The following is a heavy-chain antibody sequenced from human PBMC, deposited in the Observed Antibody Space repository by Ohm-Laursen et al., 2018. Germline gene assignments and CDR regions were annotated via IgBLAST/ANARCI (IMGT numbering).Heavy chain of an antibody. CDR2: LSGSGGST. J-gene: IGHJ2*01. D-gene: IGHD2-2*02. CDR3: ARGGYCSSTSCYSFDL. CDR1: GFTFSSYS. Sequence: SLRLSCAASGFTFSSYSMNWVRQAPGKGLEWVSALSGSGGSTYYADSVKGRFTISRDNSKNTLYLQMNSLRAEDTAVYYCARGGYCSSTSCYSFDLWGRGTLATVSS. V-gene: IGHV3-23*01.